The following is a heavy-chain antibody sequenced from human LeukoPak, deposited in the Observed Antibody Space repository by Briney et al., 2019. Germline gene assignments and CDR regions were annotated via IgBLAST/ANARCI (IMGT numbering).Heavy chain of an antibody. V-gene: IGHV3-30*03. CDR2: ISYDGSNK. J-gene: IGHJ4*02. Sequence: GGSLRLSCAASGFTFSSYGMHWVRQAPGKGLEWVAVISYDGSNKYYADSVKGRFTISRDNSKNTLYLQMNSLRAEDTAVYYCATVPAAGRNDYWGQGTLVTVSS. CDR3: ATVPAAGRNDY. D-gene: IGHD6-13*01. CDR1: GFTFSSYG.